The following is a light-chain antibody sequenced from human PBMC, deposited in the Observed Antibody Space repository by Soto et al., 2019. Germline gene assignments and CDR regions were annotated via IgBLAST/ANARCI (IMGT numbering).Light chain of an antibody. V-gene: IGLV1-40*01. Sequence: QSALTQPPSVSGAPGQRVTISCTGSSSNIGAGYGVHWYQQAPGAVPKLIIYGNNNRPSGVPDRISGSKSGTSVTLAITGLQADDEADYDCQSYDNNLNGGVFGGGTKLTVL. CDR1: SSNIGAGYG. CDR2: GNN. J-gene: IGLJ3*02. CDR3: QSYDNNLNGGV.